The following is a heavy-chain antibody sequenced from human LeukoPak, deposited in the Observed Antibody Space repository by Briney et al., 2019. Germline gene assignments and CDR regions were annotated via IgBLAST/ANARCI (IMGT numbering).Heavy chain of an antibody. Sequence: SETLSLTCTVSGGSISTYDWSWIRQPPGKGLEWIGYIDSSGSTNYNPSLKSRVTMAVDTSKNQFSLKLSSVTAADTAMYYCSRLIYYFDCWGQGTLVTVSS. D-gene: IGHD3-16*02. CDR1: GGSISTYD. J-gene: IGHJ4*02. CDR3: SRLIYYFDC. V-gene: IGHV4-59*08. CDR2: IDSSGST.